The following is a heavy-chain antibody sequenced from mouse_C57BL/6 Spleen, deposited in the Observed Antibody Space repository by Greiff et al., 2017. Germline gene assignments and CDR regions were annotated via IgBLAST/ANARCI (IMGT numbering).Heavy chain of an antibody. V-gene: IGHV5-2*01. Sequence: DVMLVESGGGLVQPGESLKLSCESNEYEFPSHDMSWVRKTPEKRLELVAAINSDGGSTYYPDTMERRFIISRDNTKKTLYLQMSSLRSEDTALYYCARSDWVGAWFAYWGQGTLVTVSA. CDR2: INSDGGST. D-gene: IGHD4-1*01. CDR1: EYEFPSHD. CDR3: ARSDWVGAWFAY. J-gene: IGHJ3*01.